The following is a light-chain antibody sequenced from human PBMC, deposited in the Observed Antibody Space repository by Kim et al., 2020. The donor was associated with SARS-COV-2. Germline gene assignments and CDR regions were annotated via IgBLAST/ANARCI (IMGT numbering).Light chain of an antibody. CDR1: QSVSSTY. J-gene: IGKJ2*01. CDR3: QHYGTSPPMYT. CDR2: GTS. Sequence: EIVLTQSPGTLSLSPGERATLSCRTGQSVSSTYLAWYQHKPGQPPRLVISGTSTRATGIPDRFSGSGSGTDFTLTISRLEPEDFAVYYCQHYGTSPPMYTFGQGTKLEI. V-gene: IGKV3-20*01.